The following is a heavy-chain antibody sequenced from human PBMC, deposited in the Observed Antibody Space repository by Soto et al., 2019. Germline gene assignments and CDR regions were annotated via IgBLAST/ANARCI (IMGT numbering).Heavy chain of an antibody. V-gene: IGHV3-53*04. D-gene: IGHD5-12*01. CDR3: ARGPWGVATTDYYMDV. CDR2: IYSGGST. J-gene: IGHJ6*03. CDR1: GFTVSSNY. Sequence: EVQLVESGGGLVQPGGSLRLSCAASGFTVSSNYMSWVRQAPGKGLEWVSVIYSGGSTYYADSVKGRFTISRHNSKNTLYLQMNSLRAEDTAVYYCARGPWGVATTDYYMDVWGKGTTVTVSS.